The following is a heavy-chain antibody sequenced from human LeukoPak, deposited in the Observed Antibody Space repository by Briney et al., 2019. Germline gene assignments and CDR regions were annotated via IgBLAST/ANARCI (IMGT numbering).Heavy chain of an antibody. D-gene: IGHD1-26*01. CDR1: GFTFSTYA. V-gene: IGHV3-23*01. CDR2: ITGGGGTT. CDR3: AKGLQPRGSYTPDYHYHYMDV. Sequence: PGGSLRLSCAASGFTFSTYAMSWVRQAPGKGLEWVSSITGGGGTTYYADSVKGRFTLSRDNSKNTVYLQMNSRRAEETAVYYLAKGLQPRGSYTPDYHYHYMDVWGKGTTVTVSS. J-gene: IGHJ6*03.